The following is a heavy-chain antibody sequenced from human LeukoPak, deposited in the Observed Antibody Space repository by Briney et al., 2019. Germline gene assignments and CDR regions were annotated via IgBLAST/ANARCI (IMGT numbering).Heavy chain of an antibody. Sequence: SETLALTCAVYGGSFSGYFWSWICQPPGKGLEWIGEINHSGSTNHNPSLKSRVTMSVDTSKNQFSLKLTSVTAADTAVYYCARVARRGYTYGYPDYSGQGTLVTVSS. D-gene: IGHD5-12*01. CDR3: ARVARRGYTYGYPDY. V-gene: IGHV4-34*01. CDR1: GGSFSGYF. CDR2: INHSGST. J-gene: IGHJ4*02.